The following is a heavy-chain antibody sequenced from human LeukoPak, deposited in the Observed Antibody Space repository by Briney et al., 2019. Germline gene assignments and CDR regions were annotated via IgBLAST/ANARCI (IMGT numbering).Heavy chain of an antibody. Sequence: SETLSLTCAVYGGSFSGYYWSWIRQHPGKGLEWIGYIYYSGSTYYNPSLKSRVTISVDTSKNQFSLKLSSVTAADTAVYYCARGRDGYNNDYWGQGTLVTVSS. CDR1: GGSFSGYY. V-gene: IGHV4-31*11. CDR2: IYYSGST. CDR3: ARGRDGYNNDY. D-gene: IGHD5-24*01. J-gene: IGHJ4*02.